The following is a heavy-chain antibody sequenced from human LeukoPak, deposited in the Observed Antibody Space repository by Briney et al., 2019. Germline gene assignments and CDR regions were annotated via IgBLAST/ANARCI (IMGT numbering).Heavy chain of an antibody. CDR2: IRYDGSTK. D-gene: IGHD2-2*02. CDR3: AKGYCTGTSCYTGLDY. CDR1: GSTFSTYG. V-gene: IGHV3-30*02. J-gene: IGHJ4*02. Sequence: GGSLRLSCAASGSTFSTYGMHWVRQAPGKGLEWVAFIRYDGSTKYYADSVKGRFTISRDNSMNTLYLQMNSLSAEDTALYFCAKGYCTGTSCYTGLDYWGQGTLVTVSS.